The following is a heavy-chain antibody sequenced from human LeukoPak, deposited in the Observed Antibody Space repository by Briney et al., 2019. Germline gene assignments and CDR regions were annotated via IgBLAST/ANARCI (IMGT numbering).Heavy chain of an antibody. Sequence: QSGGSLRLSCAASGFTFDDYAMHWVRQAPGKGLEWVSGISWNSGSIGYADSVKGRFTISRDNSKSTVYLQMNSLRAEDTAVFYCAKSWGVEYSSGFYIGVDYWGQGTLVTVSS. CDR2: ISWNSGSI. V-gene: IGHV3-9*01. CDR1: GFTFDDYA. J-gene: IGHJ4*02. CDR3: AKSWGVEYSSGFYIGVDY. D-gene: IGHD3-22*01.